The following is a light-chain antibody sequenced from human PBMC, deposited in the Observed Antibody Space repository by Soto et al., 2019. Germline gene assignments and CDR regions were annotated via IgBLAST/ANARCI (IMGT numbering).Light chain of an antibody. CDR2: KAS. CDR1: QSISSW. V-gene: IGKV1-5*03. Sequence: DFHVTLTPSTLSASVGDRVAITCRASQSISSWLAWYQQKPGKAPKLLIYKASSLKSGVPSRFSGSGSGTEFTLTISSLQPDDFATYYCQHYNSYSEAFGQGTKV. CDR3: QHYNSYSEA. J-gene: IGKJ1*01.